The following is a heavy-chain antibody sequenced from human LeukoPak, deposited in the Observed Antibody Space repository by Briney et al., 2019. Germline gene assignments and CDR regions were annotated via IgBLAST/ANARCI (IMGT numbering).Heavy chain of an antibody. V-gene: IGHV3-13*01. Sequence: GGSLRLSCAASGFTFSSYDMHWVRQAAGKGLEWVSGIGRNDDTYYSGSVRGRFTISRDDAKNSLYLQMHSLRAGDTAVYYCAREVMSTNFFDALHIWGQGTMVTVSS. J-gene: IGHJ3*02. CDR2: IGRNDDT. D-gene: IGHD1-1*01. CDR1: GFTFSSYD. CDR3: AREVMSTNFFDALHI.